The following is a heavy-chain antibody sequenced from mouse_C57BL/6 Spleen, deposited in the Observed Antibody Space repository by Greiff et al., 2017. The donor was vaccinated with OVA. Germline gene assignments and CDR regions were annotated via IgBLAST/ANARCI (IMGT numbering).Heavy chain of an antibody. D-gene: IGHD2-5*01. J-gene: IGHJ1*03. CDR3: ERSPDYCSNEWYMDD. Sequence: VQLQQPGAELVKPGASVKLSCKASGYTFTSYWMHWVKQRPGRGLEWIGRIDPNSGGTKYTAKFKSKATLTVDKPSSTAYMQLSSLTSEDSAVYYCERSPDYCSNEWYMDDWGKGTTVTVSS. CDR2: IDPNSGGT. CDR1: GYTFTSYW. V-gene: IGHV1-72*01.